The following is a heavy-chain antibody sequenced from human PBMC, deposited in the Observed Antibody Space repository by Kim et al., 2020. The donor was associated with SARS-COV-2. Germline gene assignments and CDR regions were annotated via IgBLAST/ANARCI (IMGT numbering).Heavy chain of an antibody. V-gene: IGHV3-23*01. CDR2: ISGSGGST. D-gene: IGHD5-18*01. CDR3: AKDHTAKLGYYYYYGMDV. CDR1: GFTFSSYA. J-gene: IGHJ6*02. Sequence: GGSLRLSCAASGFTFSSYAMSWVRQAPGKGLEWVSAISGSGGSTYYADSVKGRFTISRDNSKNTLYLQMNSLRAEDTAVYYCAKDHTAKLGYYYYYGMDVWGQGTTVTVSS.